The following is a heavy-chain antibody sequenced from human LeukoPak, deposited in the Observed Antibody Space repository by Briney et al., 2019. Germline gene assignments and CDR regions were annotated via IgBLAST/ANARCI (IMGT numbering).Heavy chain of an antibody. D-gene: IGHD3-10*01. Sequence: GGSLRLSCAASGFTFSSYWMSWVRQAPGKGLEWVANIKQDGSEKYYVDSVKGRFTISRDNAKNSLYLQMNSLRAEDTALYYCAKDTFQWFGDLGWYFDLWGRGTLVTVSS. CDR3: AKDTFQWFGDLGWYFDL. CDR1: GFTFSSYW. J-gene: IGHJ2*01. V-gene: IGHV3-7*03. CDR2: IKQDGSEK.